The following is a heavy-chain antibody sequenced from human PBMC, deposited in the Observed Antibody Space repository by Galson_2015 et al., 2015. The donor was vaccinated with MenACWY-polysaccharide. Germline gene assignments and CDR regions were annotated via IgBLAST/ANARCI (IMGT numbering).Heavy chain of an antibody. J-gene: IGHJ4*02. D-gene: IGHD1-14*01. CDR1: GFTLSNSA. CDR3: ARDPDSRFDY. Sequence: SLRLSCTASGFTLSNSAMHWVRQAPGKGLEWVVVISHDGSTTYYAHSVKGRFTISRDNLKNTVYLQLNSLRPEDTAVYYRARDPDSRFDYWGQGTPVTVSS. V-gene: IGHV3-30-3*01. CDR2: ISHDGSTT.